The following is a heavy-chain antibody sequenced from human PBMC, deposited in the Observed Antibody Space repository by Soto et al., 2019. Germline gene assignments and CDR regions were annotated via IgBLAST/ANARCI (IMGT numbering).Heavy chain of an antibody. Sequence: PGGSLRLSCAASGFTFSSYAMSWVRQAPGKGLEWVSAISGSGGSTYYADSVKGRFTISRDNSKNTLYLQMNSLRAEDTAVYYCATQLLIPADAYYYYYGMDVWGPGPTVAVYS. D-gene: IGHD2-2*01. CDR1: GFTFSSYA. CDR2: ISGSGGST. J-gene: IGHJ6*02. CDR3: ATQLLIPADAYYYYYGMDV. V-gene: IGHV3-23*01.